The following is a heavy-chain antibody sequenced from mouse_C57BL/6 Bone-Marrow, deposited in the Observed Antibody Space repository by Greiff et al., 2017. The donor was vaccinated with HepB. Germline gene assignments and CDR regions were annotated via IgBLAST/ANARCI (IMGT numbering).Heavy chain of an antibody. V-gene: IGHV1-81*01. CDR1: GYTFTSYG. Sequence: VQRVESGAELARPGASVKLSCKASGYTFTSYGISWVKQRTGQGLEWIGEIYPRSGNTYYNEKFEGKATLTADKSSSTAYMELRSLTSEDSAVYFCAMGVWLRRPSYWGQGTLVTVSA. J-gene: IGHJ3*01. CDR2: IYPRSGNT. D-gene: IGHD2-2*01. CDR3: AMGVWLRRPSY.